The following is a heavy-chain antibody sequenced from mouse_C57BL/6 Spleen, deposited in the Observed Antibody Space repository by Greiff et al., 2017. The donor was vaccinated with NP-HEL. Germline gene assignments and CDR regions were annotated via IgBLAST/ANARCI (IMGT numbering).Heavy chain of an antibody. CDR2: IWSDGST. Sequence: VQLVESGPGLVAPSQSLSITCTVSGFSLTSYGVHWVRQPPGKGLEWLVVIWSDGSTTYNSALKSRLSISKDNSKSQVFLKMNSLQTDDTAMYYCARHPSNGSSSYWYFDVWGTGTTVTVSS. J-gene: IGHJ1*03. CDR1: GFSLTSYG. V-gene: IGHV2-6-1*01. CDR3: ARHPSNGSSSYWYFDV. D-gene: IGHD1-1*01.